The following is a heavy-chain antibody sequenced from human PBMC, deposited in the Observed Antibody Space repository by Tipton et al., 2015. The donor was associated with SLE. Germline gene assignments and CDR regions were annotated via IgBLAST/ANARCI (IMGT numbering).Heavy chain of an antibody. CDR2: IHTSGGT. CDR3: ARDKNLNWFDP. CDR1: GGSISSGSYF. V-gene: IGHV4-61*02. J-gene: IGHJ5*02. Sequence: TLSLTCTLSGGSISSGSYFWTWIRQPAGKGLEWLGRIHTSGGTSYNPSLEGRVTISIDTSKNQFSLKLNSVTAADTAVYYCARDKNLNWFDPWGQGTLITVSS.